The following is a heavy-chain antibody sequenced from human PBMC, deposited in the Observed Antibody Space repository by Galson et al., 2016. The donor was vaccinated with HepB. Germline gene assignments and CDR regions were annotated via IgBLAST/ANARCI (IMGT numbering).Heavy chain of an antibody. J-gene: IGHJ3*02. V-gene: IGHV3-7*04. CDR2: INQGGSEN. D-gene: IGHD2-21*01. Sequence: SLRLSCAASGFNFSSNWMNWVRQTPGKGLEWVANINQGGSENNYVDSVKGRFTISRDNAKNSLYLQMHSLRVEDTAVYYCVRDIHYTCCGGYYRAFDIWGLGTMVTVSS. CDR3: VRDIHYTCCGGYYRAFDI. CDR1: GFNFSSNW.